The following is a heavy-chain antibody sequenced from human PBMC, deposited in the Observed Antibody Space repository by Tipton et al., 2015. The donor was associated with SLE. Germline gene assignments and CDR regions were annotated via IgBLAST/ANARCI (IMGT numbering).Heavy chain of an antibody. J-gene: IGHJ4*02. CDR3: ARVGDTAMVQYYFDY. D-gene: IGHD5-18*01. CDR1: GGSFSGYY. CDR2: INHSGST. Sequence: TLSLTCAVYGGSFSGYYWSWIRQPPGKGLGWIGEINHSGSTDYNPSLKSRVTISVDTSKNQFSLKLSSVTAADTAVYYCARVGDTAMVQYYFDYWGQGTLVTVSS. V-gene: IGHV4-34*01.